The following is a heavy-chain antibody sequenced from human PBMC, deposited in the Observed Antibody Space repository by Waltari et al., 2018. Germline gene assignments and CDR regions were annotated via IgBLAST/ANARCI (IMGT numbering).Heavy chain of an antibody. D-gene: IGHD1-7*01. CDR2: ISSSGSTI. Sequence: EVQLVESGGGLVQPGGSLRLSCAASGFTFSSYELNWVRQAPGKGLEWVSYISSSGSTIYYADSVKGRFTISRDNAKNSLYLQMNSLRAEDTAVYYCARGGDEELHPSYYGMDVWGQGTTVTVSS. J-gene: IGHJ6*02. V-gene: IGHV3-48*03. CDR1: GFTFSSYE. CDR3: ARGGDEELHPSYYGMDV.